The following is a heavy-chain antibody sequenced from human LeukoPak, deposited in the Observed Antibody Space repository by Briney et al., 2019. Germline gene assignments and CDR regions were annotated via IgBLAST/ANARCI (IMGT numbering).Heavy chain of an antibody. V-gene: IGHV3-74*01. Sequence: GGSLRLSCAASGFSFSSYWMHWVRQAPGKGLVWVSGINSDGSSTRYADSVKGRFTISRDNSKNTLDLQMNSLRAEDTAVYYCARVLSFRYYFDYWGQGTLVTVSS. CDR3: ARVLSFRYYFDY. CDR1: GFSFSSYW. CDR2: INSDGSST. J-gene: IGHJ4*02.